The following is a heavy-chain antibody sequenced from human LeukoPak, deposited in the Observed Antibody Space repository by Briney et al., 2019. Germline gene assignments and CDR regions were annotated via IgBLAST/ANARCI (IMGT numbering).Heavy chain of an antibody. CDR3: ARGSSGSFDY. V-gene: IGHV6-1*01. CDR1: GDGVSGNIVA. D-gene: IGHD6-19*01. Sequence: SQTLSLTCDISGDGVSGNIVAWNWIRQSPSRGLEWLGRTNYRSKWYNDYAVSVRGRITINPDTSKKRFSLQLDSVTPEDTAVYYCARGSSGSFDYWGQGTLVTVSS. CDR2: TNYRSKWYN. J-gene: IGHJ4*02.